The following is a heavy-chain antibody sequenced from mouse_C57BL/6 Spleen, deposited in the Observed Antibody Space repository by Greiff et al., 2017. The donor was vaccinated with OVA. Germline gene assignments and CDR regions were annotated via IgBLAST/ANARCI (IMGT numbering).Heavy chain of an antibody. J-gene: IGHJ3*01. V-gene: IGHV1-4*01. CDR1: GYTFTSYT. Sequence: QVHVKQSGAELVRPGDSVKMSCKASGYTFTSYTMHWVKQRPGQGLEWIGYINPSSGYTKYNQKFKDKATLTADKSSSKAYMQLSSLTSEDSAVYYCARSGSSYVGWFAYWGQGTLVTVSA. CDR2: INPSSGYT. CDR3: ARSGSSYVGWFAY. D-gene: IGHD1-1*01.